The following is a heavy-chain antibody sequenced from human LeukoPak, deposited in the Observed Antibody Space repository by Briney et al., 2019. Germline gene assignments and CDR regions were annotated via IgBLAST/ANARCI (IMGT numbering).Heavy chain of an antibody. D-gene: IGHD2-2*01. CDR2: IIPILGIA. V-gene: IGHV1-69*04. CDR3: ARDSCSSTSCYAGSYYYYGMDV. J-gene: IGHJ6*02. CDR1: GGTFSSYA. Sequence: SVKVSCKASGGTFSSYAISWVRQAPGQGLEWMGRIIPILGIANYAQKFQGRVAITADKSTSTAYMELSSLRSEDTAVSYCARDSCSSTSCYAGSYYYYGMDVWGQGTTVTVSS.